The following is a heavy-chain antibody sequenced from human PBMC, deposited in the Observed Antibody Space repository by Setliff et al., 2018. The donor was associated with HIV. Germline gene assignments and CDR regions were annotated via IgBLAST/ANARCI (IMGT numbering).Heavy chain of an antibody. D-gene: IGHD3-10*01. CDR2: IDSSGTT. CDR1: GGSFGVYR. CDR3: ARDRHSSGLGSYGP. Sequence: PSETLSLTCTISGGSFGVYRWSWIRQSAGRGLEWIGRIDSSGTTDYKPSLKGRVAISVDTSRNQFSLGVTSVTAADTAVYFCARDRHSSGLGSYGPWGPGILVTV. V-gene: IGHV4-4*07. J-gene: IGHJ5*02.